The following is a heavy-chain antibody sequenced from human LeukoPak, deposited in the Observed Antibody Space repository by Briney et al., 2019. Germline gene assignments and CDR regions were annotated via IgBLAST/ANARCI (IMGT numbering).Heavy chain of an antibody. CDR1: GFTFSSYA. J-gene: IGHJ3*02. CDR3: AKSYYDFWSGKPDAFDI. D-gene: IGHD3-3*01. V-gene: IGHV3-23*01. CDR2: ISGSGGST. Sequence: TGGSLRLSCAASGFTFSSYAMSWVRQAPGKGLEWVSAISGSGGSTYYADSVKGRFTISRDNSKNTLHLQMNSLRAEDTAVYYCAKSYYDFWSGKPDAFDIWGQGTMVTVSS.